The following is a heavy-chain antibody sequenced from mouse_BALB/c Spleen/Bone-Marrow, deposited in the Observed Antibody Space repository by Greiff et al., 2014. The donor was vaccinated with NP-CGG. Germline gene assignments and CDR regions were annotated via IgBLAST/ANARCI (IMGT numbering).Heavy chain of an antibody. D-gene: IGHD3-1*01. J-gene: IGHJ4*01. CDR2: ISYSSST. V-gene: IGHV3-8*02. CDR1: GDSITSGY. Sequence: VQLKESGPSLVKPSQTLSLTCSVTGDSITSGYWNWFRKFPGNKLEYMGFISYSSSTYYNPSLKSRISITRDTSKNLYYLQLNSVTTEDSATYYCARSGSSGYHYYAMDYWGQGTSVTVSS. CDR3: ARSGSSGYHYYAMDY.